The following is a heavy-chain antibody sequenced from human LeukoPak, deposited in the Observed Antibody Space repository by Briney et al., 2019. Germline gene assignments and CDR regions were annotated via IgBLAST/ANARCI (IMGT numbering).Heavy chain of an antibody. J-gene: IGHJ6*04. CDR2: INPNSGGT. V-gene: IGHV1-2*02. CDR1: GYTFTGYY. CDR3: AKDRDVSDV. Sequence: GASVKVSCKASGYTFTGYYMNWVRQAPGQGLEWMGWINPNSGGTNYAQKFQGRVTMTRDTSISTAYMELSRLRSDDTAVCYCAKDRDVSDVWGKGTTVTVSS.